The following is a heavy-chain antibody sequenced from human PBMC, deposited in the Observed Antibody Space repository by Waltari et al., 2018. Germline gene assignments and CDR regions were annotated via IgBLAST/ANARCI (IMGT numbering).Heavy chain of an antibody. CDR3: SRGFCTNGVCQGGIDY. V-gene: IGHV3-21*01. CDR1: GFTFSSYT. J-gene: IGHJ4*02. D-gene: IGHD2-8*01. CDR2: ISSRSSYI. Sequence: EVQLVESGGGLVKPGGSLRLSCASSGFTFSSYTMNWVRQAPGKVLVWVSSISSRSSYIYYADSVKGRFTISRDNAKNSLYLQMNSLRAEDTAVYYCSRGFCTNGVCQGGIDYWGQGTLVTVSS.